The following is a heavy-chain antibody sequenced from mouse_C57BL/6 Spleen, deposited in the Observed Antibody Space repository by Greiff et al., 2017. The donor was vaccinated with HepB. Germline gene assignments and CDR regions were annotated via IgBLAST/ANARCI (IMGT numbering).Heavy chain of an antibody. CDR2: IHPNSGST. CDR1: GYTFTSYW. CDR3: ASHYDYDEGYAMDY. Sequence: QVQLQQSGAELVKPGASVKLSCKASGYTFTSYWMHWVKQRPGQGLEWIGMIHPNSGSTNYNEKFKSKATLTVDKSSSTAYMQLSSLTSEDSAVYYCASHYDYDEGYAMDYWGQGTSVTVSS. J-gene: IGHJ4*01. V-gene: IGHV1-64*01. D-gene: IGHD2-4*01.